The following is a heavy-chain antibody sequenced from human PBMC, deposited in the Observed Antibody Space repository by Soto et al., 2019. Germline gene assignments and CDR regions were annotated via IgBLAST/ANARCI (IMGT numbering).Heavy chain of an antibody. V-gene: IGHV1-3*01. J-gene: IGHJ3*02. CDR1: GYTFTSYA. Sequence: ASVKVSCKASGYTFTSYAMHWVRQAPGQRLEWMGWINAGNGNTKYSQKFQGRVTITRDTSASTAYMELSSLRSEDTAVYYCAVFRVVAAYDAFDIWGQGTMVTVSS. CDR2: INAGNGNT. D-gene: IGHD2-15*01. CDR3: AVFRVVAAYDAFDI.